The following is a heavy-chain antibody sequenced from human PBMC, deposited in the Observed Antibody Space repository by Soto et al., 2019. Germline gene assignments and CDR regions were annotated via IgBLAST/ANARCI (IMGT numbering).Heavy chain of an antibody. J-gene: IGHJ6*02. CDR3: AREYEQWLAPFVYYYGMDV. Sequence: ASVKVSCKASGYTFTSHYMHWVRQAPGQGLEWMGIINPSGGSTSYAQKFQGRVTMTRDTSTSTVYMELSSLRSEDTAVYYCAREYEQWLAPFVYYYGMDVWGQGTTVTVSS. CDR2: INPSGGST. D-gene: IGHD6-19*01. V-gene: IGHV1-46*01. CDR1: GYTFTSHY.